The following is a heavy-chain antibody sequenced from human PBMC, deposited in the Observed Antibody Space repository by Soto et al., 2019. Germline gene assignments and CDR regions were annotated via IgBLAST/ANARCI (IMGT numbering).Heavy chain of an antibody. CDR3: ARGKIIGP. CDR1: GGSISGYY. V-gene: IGHV4-59*01. J-gene: IGHJ5*02. D-gene: IGHD3-3*01. CDR2: IYYSGST. Sequence: TLSLTCTVSGGSISGYYWSWIRQPPGKGLEWIGYIYYSGSTKYNPSLKSRVTISVDTSKNQFSLKLRSVTAADTAVYYCARGKIIGPWGQGTLVTVSS.